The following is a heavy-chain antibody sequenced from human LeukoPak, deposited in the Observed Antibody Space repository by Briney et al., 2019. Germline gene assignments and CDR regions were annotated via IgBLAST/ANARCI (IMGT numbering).Heavy chain of an antibody. CDR2: ISGSGVST. CDR1: GFTFSSYA. J-gene: IGHJ1*01. V-gene: IGHV3-23*01. Sequence: GGSLRLSCAASGFTFSSYAMSWVRLAPGKGLEWVSAISGSGVSTYHADSVKGRFTISRDNAKNSLYLQMNSLRDEDTAVYYCARDPYYYDSSGYYPSEYFQHWGQGTLVTVSS. CDR3: ARDPYYYDSSGYYPSEYFQH. D-gene: IGHD3-22*01.